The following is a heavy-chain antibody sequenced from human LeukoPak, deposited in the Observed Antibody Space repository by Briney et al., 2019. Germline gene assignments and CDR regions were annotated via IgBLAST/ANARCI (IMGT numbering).Heavy chain of an antibody. J-gene: IGHJ1*01. V-gene: IGHV3-30-3*01. CDR1: GFTFSSYA. CDR3: ARGLYYYDSSDYYFQH. Sequence: GGSLRLSCAASGFTFSSYAMHWVRQAPGKGLEWVAVISYDGSNKYYADSVKGRFTISRDNSKNTLYLQMNSLRAEDTAVYCCARGLYYYDSSDYYFQHWGQGTLVTVAS. CDR2: ISYDGSNK. D-gene: IGHD3-22*01.